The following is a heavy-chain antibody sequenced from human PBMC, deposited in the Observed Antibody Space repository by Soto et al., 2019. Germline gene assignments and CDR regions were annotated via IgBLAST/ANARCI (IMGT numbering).Heavy chain of an antibody. J-gene: IGHJ4*02. D-gene: IGHD1-7*01. Sequence: PSETLSLTCTVSGGSISNGGYYWSWIRQHPGKGLEWIGYIYYSGSTYYNPSLKSRITINPDTSKNQFSLQLISVTPENTAVYNCARDGRISGITCFDYWGRGTLVTVSS. CDR3: ARDGRISGITCFDY. V-gene: IGHV4-31*03. CDR1: GGSISNGGYY. CDR2: IYYSGST.